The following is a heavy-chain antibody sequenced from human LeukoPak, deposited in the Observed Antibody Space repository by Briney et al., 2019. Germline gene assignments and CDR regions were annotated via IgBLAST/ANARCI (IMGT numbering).Heavy chain of an antibody. J-gene: IGHJ4*02. CDR3: AKVLSTYEAVAGSTFDY. V-gene: IGHV3-23*01. CDR1: GFTFSSYD. Sequence: PGGSLRLSCAASGFTFSSYDMSWVRQAPGKGLEWVSAISGSGGSTYYADSVKGRFTISRDNSKNTLYLQMNSLRAEDTAVYYCAKVLSTYEAVAGSTFDYWGQGTLVTVSS. D-gene: IGHD6-19*01. CDR2: ISGSGGST.